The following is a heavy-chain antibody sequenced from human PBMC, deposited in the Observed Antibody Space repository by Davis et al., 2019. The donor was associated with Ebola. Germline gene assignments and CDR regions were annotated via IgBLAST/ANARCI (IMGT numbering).Heavy chain of an antibody. Sequence: MPSETLSLTCAVSGGSISSGGYSWSWIRQPPGKGLEWIGYIYHSGSTYYNPSLKSRVTISVDTSKNQFSLKLSSVTAADTAVYYCARDSGYSWGIDYWGQGTLVTVSS. J-gene: IGHJ4*02. CDR2: IYHSGST. D-gene: IGHD5-18*01. CDR3: ARDSGYSWGIDY. V-gene: IGHV4-30-2*01. CDR1: GGSISSGGYS.